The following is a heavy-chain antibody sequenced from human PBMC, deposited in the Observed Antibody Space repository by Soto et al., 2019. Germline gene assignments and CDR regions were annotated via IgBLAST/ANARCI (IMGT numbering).Heavy chain of an antibody. J-gene: IGHJ4*02. V-gene: IGHV3-9*01. CDR1: GFTFDDNA. CDR3: AISRGRGGRTTFIY. Sequence: PGGSLRLSCAVSGFTFDDNAMHWVRQAPEKGLEWVSGINWKSDIGYADSATGRFTISRANDENSLYLQMNSLRAEDTASYYCAISRGRGGRTTFIYWGQGTQVTVSS. D-gene: IGHD3-16*01. CDR2: INWKSDI.